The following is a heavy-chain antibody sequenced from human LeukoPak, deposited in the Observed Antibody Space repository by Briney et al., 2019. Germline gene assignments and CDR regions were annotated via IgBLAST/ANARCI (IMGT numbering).Heavy chain of an antibody. D-gene: IGHD5-18*01. CDR2: IYIGCST. J-gene: IGHJ3*02. Sequence: GGSLRLSCAASGFTVSSNYMSWVRQAPGKGLEWVSVIYIGCSTYYADDLEGRVTISSVNFKNTLYLQITSLRAEDTAVYYCARTIVDTAIQVDAFDIWGQGTMVTVSS. V-gene: IGHV3-53*01. CDR1: GFTVSSNY. CDR3: ARTIVDTAIQVDAFDI.